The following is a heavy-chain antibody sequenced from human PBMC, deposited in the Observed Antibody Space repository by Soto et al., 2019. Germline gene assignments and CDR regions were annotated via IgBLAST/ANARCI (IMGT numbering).Heavy chain of an antibody. CDR1: GFTFSSYG. V-gene: IGHV3-30*18. CDR3: AKDSDDAFDI. CDR2: ISYDGSNK. Sequence: XXSLRLSFAASGFTFSSYGMNWVRQAPGKGLEWVAVISYDGSNKYYADSVKGRFTISRDNSKNTLYLQMNSLRAEDTAVYYCAKDSDDAFDIWGQGTMVTVSS. J-gene: IGHJ3*02.